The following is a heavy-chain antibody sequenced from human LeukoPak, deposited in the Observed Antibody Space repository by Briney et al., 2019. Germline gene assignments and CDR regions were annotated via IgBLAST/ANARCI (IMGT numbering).Heavy chain of an antibody. CDR2: ISTFNAKT. J-gene: IGHJ5*02. Sequence: GASVKVSCKASGYSFASSGISWVRQAPGQGLEWMGWISTFNAKTRYAQKFQDRVTMTTDTSTNTAFLEVRSLRSDDTALYYCARANGTNFLNTSWGQGPRLTVSS. CDR1: GYSFASSG. CDR3: ARANGTNFLNTS. D-gene: IGHD1-1*01. V-gene: IGHV1-18*01.